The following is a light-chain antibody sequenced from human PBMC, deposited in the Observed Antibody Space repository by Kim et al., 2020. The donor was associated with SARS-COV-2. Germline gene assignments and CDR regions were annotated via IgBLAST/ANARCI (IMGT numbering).Light chain of an antibody. CDR3: QQYNVWPPLT. J-gene: IGKJ4*01. Sequence: PGTRATCPWRTSQSIGTNLAGYQQKLGQTPRLLIYDAATRATGIPARFSGSGSGAEFTLTISSLQSEDFAIYYCQQYNVWPPLTFGGGTKVDIK. CDR1: QSIGTN. CDR2: DAA. V-gene: IGKV3-15*01.